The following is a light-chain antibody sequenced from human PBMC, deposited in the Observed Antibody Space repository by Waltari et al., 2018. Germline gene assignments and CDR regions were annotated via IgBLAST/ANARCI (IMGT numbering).Light chain of an antibody. Sequence: QSALTQPASVSGSPGQSITISSTGTSSDVGGYNYVSWYQHHPGKAPKIMIYDVNDRPAGVSNRFSGSKSGNTASLTIAGLQAEDEADYYCSSYSRSDIVVFGGGTKLTVL. CDR3: SSYSRSDIVV. CDR2: DVN. CDR1: SSDVGGYNY. V-gene: IGLV2-14*03. J-gene: IGLJ2*01.